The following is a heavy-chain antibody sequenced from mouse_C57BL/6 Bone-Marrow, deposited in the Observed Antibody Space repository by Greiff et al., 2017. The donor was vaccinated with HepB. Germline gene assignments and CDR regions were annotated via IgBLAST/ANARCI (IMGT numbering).Heavy chain of an antibody. CDR2: ISSGGDYI. Sequence: EVQRVESGEGLVKPGGSLKLSCAASGFTFSSYAMSWVRQTPEKRLEWVAYISSGGDYIYYADTVKGRFTISRDNARNTLYLQMSSLKSEDTAMYYCTRTTVVATDAMDYWGQGTSVTVSS. J-gene: IGHJ4*01. V-gene: IGHV5-9-1*02. CDR1: GFTFSSYA. CDR3: TRTTVVATDAMDY. D-gene: IGHD1-1*01.